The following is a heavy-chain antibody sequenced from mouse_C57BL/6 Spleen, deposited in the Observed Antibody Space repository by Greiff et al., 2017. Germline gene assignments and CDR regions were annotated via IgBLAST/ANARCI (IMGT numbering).Heavy chain of an antibody. D-gene: IGHD1-1*01. V-gene: IGHV5-4*03. CDR1: GFTFSSYA. CDR2: ISDGGSYT. CDR3: ESDGDYYGSSYGYFGG. J-gene: IGHJ1*03. Sequence: EVKLVESGGGLVKPGGSLKLSCAASGFTFSSYAMSWVRQTPEKRLEWVATISDGGSYTYYPDNVQGRFTISRDNAKNNLYLQMSHLKSEDTAMYYGESDGDYYGSSYGYFGGWGTGTTVTVSS.